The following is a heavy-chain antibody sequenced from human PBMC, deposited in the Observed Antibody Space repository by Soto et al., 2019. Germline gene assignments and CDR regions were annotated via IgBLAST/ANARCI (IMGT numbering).Heavy chain of an antibody. Sequence: EVQLLESGGGLIQPGGSLRLSCAASGFTFSSYAMTWVRQAPGKGLEWVSGVSGGGDVTYHADSVKGRFTSTRDNSKNTLYLQMDSLTAEDTAVYHWAKGGRSGDVEFLDYWGQGSLVTVSS. J-gene: IGHJ4*02. D-gene: IGHD3-10*01. CDR3: AKGGRSGDVEFLDY. CDR1: GFTFSSYA. CDR2: VSGGGDVT. V-gene: IGHV3-23*01.